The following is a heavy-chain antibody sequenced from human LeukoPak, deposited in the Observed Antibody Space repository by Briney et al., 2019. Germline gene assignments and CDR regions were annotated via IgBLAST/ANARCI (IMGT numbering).Heavy chain of an antibody. CDR3: ARASGGGSLSFGY. Sequence: GGSLRLSCAASGFTVSSNYMNWVRQAPGKGLEWISVIYSGDNIHYADSVKGRFIVSGDDSKNTVSLFMSSLRGEDTAVYYCARASGGGSLSFGYWGQGTLDTVSS. D-gene: IGHD1-26*01. CDR2: IYSGDNI. J-gene: IGHJ4*02. CDR1: GFTVSSNY. V-gene: IGHV3-66*01.